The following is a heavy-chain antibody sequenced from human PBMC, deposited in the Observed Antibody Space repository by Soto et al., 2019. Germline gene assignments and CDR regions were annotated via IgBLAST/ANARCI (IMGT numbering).Heavy chain of an antibody. V-gene: IGHV4-39*01. CDR2: IHYSGST. CDR1: GGSISSSSYF. CDR3: ARPVYSTSSFNWFDP. D-gene: IGHD6-6*01. Sequence: SETLSLTCIVSGGSISSSSYFWGWIRQPPGKGLEWIGSIHYSGSTYYNPSLKSRVTISVDTSKNQFSLKLSSVTAADTAVYYCARPVYSTSSFNWFDPWGQGALVTVSS. J-gene: IGHJ5*02.